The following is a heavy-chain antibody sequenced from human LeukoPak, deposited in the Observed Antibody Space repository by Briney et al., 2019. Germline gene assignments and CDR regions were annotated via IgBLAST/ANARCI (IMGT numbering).Heavy chain of an antibody. CDR3: ARNSGGRRYYFTE. CDR1: GFTFGNSG. V-gene: IGHV3-33*01. J-gene: IGHJ4*02. D-gene: IGHD3-10*01. Sequence: GGSLRLSCAASGFTFGNSGMHWVRQAPGKGLEWVTVIYTDGSTKYYADSVKGRFTISRDNSQNTLYLQMNSLRAEDTAVYYCARNSGGRRYYFTEWGQGTLVTVSS. CDR2: IYTDGSTK.